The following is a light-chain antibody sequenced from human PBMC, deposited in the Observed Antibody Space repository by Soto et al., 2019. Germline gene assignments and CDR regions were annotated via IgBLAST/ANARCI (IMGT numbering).Light chain of an antibody. CDR3: QQLNSYPPD. V-gene: IGKV1-9*01. CDR2: AAS. CDR1: QGISSY. J-gene: IGKJ4*01. Sequence: IQLTQSPSSLSASVGDRVTITCRASQGISSYLAWYQQKPGKAPKLLIYAASTLQSGVPSRFSGSGSGTDFTLTISSLQPEDFATYSCQQLNSYPPDFGGGTKVEIK.